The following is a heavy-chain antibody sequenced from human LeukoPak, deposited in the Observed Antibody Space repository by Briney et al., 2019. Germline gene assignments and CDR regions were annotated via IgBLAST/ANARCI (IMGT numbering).Heavy chain of an antibody. D-gene: IGHD6-19*01. J-gene: IGHJ6*02. V-gene: IGHV1-46*01. CDR1: GYTFTSYY. CDR2: INPSGGST. CDR3: ARYSSGWAVYYYYGMDV. Sequence: ASVKVSRKASGYTFTSYYMHWVRQAPGQGLEWMGIINPSGGSTSYAQKFQGRVTMTRNTSISTAYMELSSLRSEDTAVYYCARYSSGWAVYYYYGMDVWGQGTTVTVSS.